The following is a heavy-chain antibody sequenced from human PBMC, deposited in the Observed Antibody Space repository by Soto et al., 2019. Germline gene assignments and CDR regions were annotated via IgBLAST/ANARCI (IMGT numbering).Heavy chain of an antibody. Sequence: GESLKISCKGSGYSFTSYWIGWVRQMPGKGLEWMGIIYPGDSDTRYSPSFQGQVTISAEKSISTAYLQWSSLKASDTAMYYCPRPSYSGYDLLGPGATGDGGAFDIWGQGTMVTVSS. J-gene: IGHJ3*02. D-gene: IGHD5-12*01. CDR2: IYPGDSDT. CDR3: PRPSYSGYDLLGPGATGDGGAFDI. V-gene: IGHV5-51*01. CDR1: GYSFTSYW.